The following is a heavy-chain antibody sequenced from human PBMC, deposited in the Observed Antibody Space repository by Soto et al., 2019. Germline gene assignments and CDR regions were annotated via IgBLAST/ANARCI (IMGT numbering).Heavy chain of an antibody. CDR1: GGPVSSSFF. J-gene: IGHJ4*02. Sequence: QVLLQESGPGLVQPSGPLSPSGAVFGGPVSSSFFWGWVRQPPGKGLEWIGDIFHSGSVNYNPSLKSRVTISIDKSKNQFSLELNSVTTADTAVYYCARSFGWYAIDYWGQGTLVIVSS. CDR2: IFHSGSV. D-gene: IGHD6-19*01. CDR3: ARSFGWYAIDY. V-gene: IGHV4-4*02.